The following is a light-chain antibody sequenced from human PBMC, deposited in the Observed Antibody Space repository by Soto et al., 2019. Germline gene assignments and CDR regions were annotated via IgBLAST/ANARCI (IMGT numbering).Light chain of an antibody. V-gene: IGLV2-8*01. CDR1: SSDVGGYHY. J-gene: IGLJ3*02. CDR3: SAWDDSLSGPV. Sequence: QSALTQPPSASGSPGQSVTISCTGTSSDVGGYHYVSWYQQHPGKAPKLMIHEVTKRPSGVPDRFSGSKSGNTASLTVSGLQGEDEADYSCSAWDDSLSGPVFGGGTKVTVL. CDR2: EVT.